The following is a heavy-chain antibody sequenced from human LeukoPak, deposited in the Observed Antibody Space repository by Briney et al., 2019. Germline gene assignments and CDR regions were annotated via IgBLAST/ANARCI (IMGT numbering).Heavy chain of an antibody. D-gene: IGHD6-13*01. V-gene: IGHV3-30*04. J-gene: IGHJ4*02. Sequence: GRSLRLSCAASGFTFSSYAMHWVRQAPGKGLEWVAVISYDGSNKYYADSVKGRFTISRDNSKNTLYLQMNSLRAEDTAVYYCAREVAAAVGGFDYWGQGTLVTVSS. CDR2: ISYDGSNK. CDR3: AREVAAAVGGFDY. CDR1: GFTFSSYA.